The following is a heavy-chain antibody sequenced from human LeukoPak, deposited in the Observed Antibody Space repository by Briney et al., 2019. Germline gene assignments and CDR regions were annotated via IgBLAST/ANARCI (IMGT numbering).Heavy chain of an antibody. V-gene: IGHV4-59*08. D-gene: IGHD5-12*01. Sequence: PSETLSLTCTVSGGSISSYYWSWIRQPPGKGLEWIGYIYYSGSTNYNPSLKSRVTISVDTSKNQFSLKLSSVTAADTAVYYCARALIVATKGPPGYFDHWGQGTLVTVSS. CDR2: IYYSGST. CDR1: GGSISSYY. J-gene: IGHJ4*02. CDR3: ARALIVATKGPPGYFDH.